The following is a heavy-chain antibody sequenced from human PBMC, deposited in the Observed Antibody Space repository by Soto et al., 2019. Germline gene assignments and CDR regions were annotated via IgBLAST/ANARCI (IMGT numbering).Heavy chain of an antibody. J-gene: IGHJ2*01. Sequence: QVQLVQSGAXVRKPGAXXXXXXKASGYTFXXXXXXXXXQPSGQGLEWMGWMNPNSGNTGSAQRYQGRLTLTRNTSINTAYMELTSLTSEDAAVYYCARVHTATTYFDVWGRGTLV. CDR2: MNPNSGNT. CDR1: GYTFXXXX. CDR3: ARVHTATTYFDV. V-gene: IGHV1-8*01. D-gene: IGHD4-17*01.